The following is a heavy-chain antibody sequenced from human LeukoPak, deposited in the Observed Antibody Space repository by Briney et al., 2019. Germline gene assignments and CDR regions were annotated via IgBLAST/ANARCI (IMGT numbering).Heavy chain of an antibody. J-gene: IGHJ4*02. CDR3: ARDHNYAFDN. CDR2: IGISSGNT. D-gene: IGHD1-1*01. CDR1: GFPFSEYS. Sequence: GGSLRLSCAASGFPFSEYSMNWVRQAPGKGLEWISYIGISSGNTKYADSVKGRFTVSGDNARNSLYLQMNSLRVEDTAVYYCARDHNYAFDNWGQGTLVTVSS. V-gene: IGHV3-11*06.